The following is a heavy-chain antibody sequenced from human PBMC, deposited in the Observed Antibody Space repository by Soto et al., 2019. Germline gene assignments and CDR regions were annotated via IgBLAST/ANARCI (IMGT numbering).Heavy chain of an antibody. Sequence: ASETNCHTRTVAGGSIGGFGGSWIRQSPGKGLEWLGFIYYSGRTDYNPSLKSRVTISLDTSENQFFLQLTSVTAADMAVYYCVRQVVHSGWLDYWGQGILVTVSS. CDR3: VRQVVHSGWLDY. CDR1: GGSIGGFG. D-gene: IGHD2-15*01. J-gene: IGHJ4*02. CDR2: IYYSGRT. V-gene: IGHV4-59*08.